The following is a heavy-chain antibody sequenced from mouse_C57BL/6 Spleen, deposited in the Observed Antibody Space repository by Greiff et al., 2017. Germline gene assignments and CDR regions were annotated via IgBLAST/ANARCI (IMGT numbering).Heavy chain of an antibody. D-gene: IGHD3-2*02. CDR2: IDPSDSYT. J-gene: IGHJ2*01. Sequence: QVQLQQPGAELVMPGASVKLSCKASGYTFTSYWMHWVKQRPGPGLEWIGEIDPSDSYTNYNQKFKGKSTLTVDKSSSTAYMQLSSLTSEDSAVYYCARIDSSGHYFDYWGQGTTLTVSS. V-gene: IGHV1-69*01. CDR3: ARIDSSGHYFDY. CDR1: GYTFTSYW.